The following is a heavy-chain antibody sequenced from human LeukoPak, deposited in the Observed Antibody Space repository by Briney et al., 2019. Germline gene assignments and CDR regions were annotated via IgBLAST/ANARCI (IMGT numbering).Heavy chain of an antibody. J-gene: IGHJ5*02. V-gene: IGHV3-74*01. CDR1: GFTFNGHW. CDR3: ARDLGQYYDTSDNWFDP. CDR2: INSDGINT. D-gene: IGHD3-22*01. Sequence: GGSLRLSCEASGFTFNGHWMHWVRQAPGKGLVWVSRINSDGINTSYADSVKGRFTISRDNAKNTMNLQMNSLRAEETAVYYCARDLGQYYDTSDNWFDPWGQGTLVTVSS.